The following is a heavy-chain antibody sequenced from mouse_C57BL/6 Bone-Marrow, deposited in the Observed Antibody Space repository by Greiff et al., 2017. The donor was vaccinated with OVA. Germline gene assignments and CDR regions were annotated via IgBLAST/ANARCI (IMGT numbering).Heavy chain of an antibody. CDR3: ARITTVVASYWYFDV. CDR1: EYEFPSHD. CDR2: INSDGGST. Sequence: DVMLVESGGGLVQPGESLKLSCESNEYEFPSHDMSWVRKTPEKRLELVAAINSDGGSTYYPDTMERRFIISRDNTKKTLYLQMSSLRSEDTALYYCARITTVVASYWYFDVWGTGTTVTVSS. D-gene: IGHD1-1*01. J-gene: IGHJ1*03. V-gene: IGHV5-2*01.